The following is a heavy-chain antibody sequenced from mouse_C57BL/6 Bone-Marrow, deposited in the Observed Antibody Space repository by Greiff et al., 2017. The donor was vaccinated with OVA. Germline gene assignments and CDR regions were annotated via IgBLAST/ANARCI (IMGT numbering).Heavy chain of an antibody. CDR3: AREGGPAWVFAY. CDR1: GYSITSGYD. Sequence: EVQLVESGPGMVKPSQSLSLTCTVTGYSITSGYDWHWIRHFPGNKLEWMGYISYSGSTNYNPSLKSRISITHDTSKNHFFLKLNSVTTEDTATYYCAREGGPAWVFAYWGQGTLVTVSA. V-gene: IGHV3-1*01. CDR2: ISYSGST. J-gene: IGHJ3*01. D-gene: IGHD4-1*01.